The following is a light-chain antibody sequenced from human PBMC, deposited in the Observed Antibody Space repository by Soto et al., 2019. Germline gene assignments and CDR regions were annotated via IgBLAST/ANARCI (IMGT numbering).Light chain of an antibody. CDR1: QIVSSTY. Sequence: EIVLTQSLGTLSLSPGERATLSCRASQIVSSTYLAWFQQKPGQAPRLLIYGASTRATGIPDRFSGSGSGADFTLTISGLEPEDFGLYYCQQYGVTPPNTFGGGTKVDIK. CDR3: QQYGVTPPNT. CDR2: GAS. V-gene: IGKV3-20*01. J-gene: IGKJ4*01.